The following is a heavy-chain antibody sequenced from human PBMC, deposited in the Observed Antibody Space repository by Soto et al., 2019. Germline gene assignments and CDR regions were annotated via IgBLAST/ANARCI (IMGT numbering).Heavy chain of an antibody. CDR3: AHSQTTVTSKMNYYFDY. CDR1: GFSLSTSGVG. CDR2: IYWDDDK. J-gene: IGHJ4*02. V-gene: IGHV2-5*02. D-gene: IGHD4-4*01. Sequence: QITLKESSPTLVKPTQTLTLTCTFSGFSLSTSGVGVGWIRQPPGKALEWLALIYWDDDKRYSPSLKSRLTITKDTSKNQVVLTMTNMDPVDTATYYCAHSQTTVTSKMNYYFDYWGQGTLVTVSS.